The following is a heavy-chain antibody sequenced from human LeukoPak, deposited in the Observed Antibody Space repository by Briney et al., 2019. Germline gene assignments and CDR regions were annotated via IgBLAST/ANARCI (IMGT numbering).Heavy chain of an antibody. V-gene: IGHV3-20*04. CDR3: ARERCYYGSGSYCSFDP. J-gene: IGHJ5*02. CDR1: GFTFDDYG. Sequence: GGSLRLSCAASGFTFDDYGMSWVRQAPGKGLEWVSGINWNGGSTGYADSVKGRFTISRDNAKNTLYLQMNSLRAEDTAVYYCARERCYYGSGSYCSFDPWGQGTLVTVSS. CDR2: INWNGGST. D-gene: IGHD3-10*01.